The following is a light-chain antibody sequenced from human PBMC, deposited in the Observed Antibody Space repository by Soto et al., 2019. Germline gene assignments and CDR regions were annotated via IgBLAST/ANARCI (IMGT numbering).Light chain of an antibody. Sequence: DIQMTQSPSSLSASVGDRVTITCQASQDISNYLNWYQQKPGKAPKLLIYAASNLETGVPSRFSGSGSGTDFTFTISSLQPEDIATYYCQQYDYLSLTFGGGTKVEIK. CDR1: QDISNY. J-gene: IGKJ4*01. V-gene: IGKV1-33*01. CDR3: QQYDYLSLT. CDR2: AAS.